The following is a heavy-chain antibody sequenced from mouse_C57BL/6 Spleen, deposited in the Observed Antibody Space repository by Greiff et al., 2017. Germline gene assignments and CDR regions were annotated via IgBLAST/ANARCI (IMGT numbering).Heavy chain of an antibody. J-gene: IGHJ3*01. V-gene: IGHV1-55*01. CDR3: ARWGRVEAWFAY. Sequence: QVQLQQPGAELVKPGASVTMSCKASGYTFTSYWITWVKQRPGQGLEWIGDIYPGSGSTNYNEKFKSKATLTVDTSSSTAYMQLSSLTSEDSAVYYCARWGRVEAWFAYWGQGTLVTVSA. CDR1: GYTFTSYW. CDR2: IYPGSGST.